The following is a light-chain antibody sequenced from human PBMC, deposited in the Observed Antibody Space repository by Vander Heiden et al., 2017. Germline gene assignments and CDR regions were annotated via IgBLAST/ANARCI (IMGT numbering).Light chain of an antibody. CDR3: MKGTQWPPGRT. J-gene: IGKJ1*01. V-gene: IGKV2-30*01. CDR1: QSLVYSDGNTY. CDR2: KGY. Sequence: DVVMPQSPLSLPVPLGPPASISSTSRQSLVYSDGNTYLNWFQQRPGQSTRSLIYKGYNRDSGVPDRVSGSGSGTDFTLKISRVEAEDVGGYYCMKGTQWPPGRTFGQGTKVEIK.